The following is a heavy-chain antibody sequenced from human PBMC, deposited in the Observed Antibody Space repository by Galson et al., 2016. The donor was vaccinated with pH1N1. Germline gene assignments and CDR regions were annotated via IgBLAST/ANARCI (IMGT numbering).Heavy chain of an antibody. D-gene: IGHD4-17*01. V-gene: IGHV4-34*01. CDR3: ARGPGDHPHD. CDR2: MNHSGSS. Sequence: ETLSLTCAVYGESFRGYYWTWIRQSPGKGLEWIGEMNHSGSSNYNPSLKSRVSIYVDTFKNQFSLLVNSVTAADTAVYYCARGPGDHPHDWGQGALVTVSS. CDR1: GESFRGYY. J-gene: IGHJ4*02.